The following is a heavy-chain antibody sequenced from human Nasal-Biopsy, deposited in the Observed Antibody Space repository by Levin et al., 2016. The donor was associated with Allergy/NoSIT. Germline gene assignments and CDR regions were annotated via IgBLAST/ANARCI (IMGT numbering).Heavy chain of an antibody. J-gene: IGHJ4*02. D-gene: IGHD5-12*01. CDR1: GFTFSDYY. V-gene: IGHV3-11*05. CDR2: ISSSSKYS. Sequence: GGSLRLSCAASGFTFSDYYMSWIRQAPGKGLEWLSYISSSSKYSNYADSVKGRFAISRDNAKNSLYLQMNSLRADDTAVYYCARDMRDPTGGNIDYEGYWGQGTLVTVSS. CDR3: ARDMRDPTGGNIDYEGY.